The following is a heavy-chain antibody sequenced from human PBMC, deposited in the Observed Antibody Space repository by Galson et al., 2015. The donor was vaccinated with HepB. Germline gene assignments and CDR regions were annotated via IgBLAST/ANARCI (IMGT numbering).Heavy chain of an antibody. J-gene: IGHJ5*02. CDR2: IYYTGST. V-gene: IGHV4-39*01. D-gene: IGHD2-21*01. CDR1: GGSIGSSNYY. CDR3: ARLVVPGWFDP. Sequence: SLTCTVSGGSIGSSNYYWGWIRQPPGKGLEWIGTIYYTGSTYYNPSLKSRVTISVDTSKNQFSLKLRSVTAADTTVYYCARLVVPGWFDPWGQGTLVTVSS.